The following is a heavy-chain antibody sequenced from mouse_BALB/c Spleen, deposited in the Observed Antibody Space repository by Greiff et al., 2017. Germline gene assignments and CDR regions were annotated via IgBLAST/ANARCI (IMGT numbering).Heavy chain of an antibody. D-gene: IGHD2-4*01. J-gene: IGHJ1*01. CDR2: ISSGSSTI. Sequence: DVKLVESGGGLVQPGGSRKLSCAASGFTFSSFGMHWVRQAPEKGLEWVAYISSGSSTIYYADTVKGRFTISRDNPKNTLFLQMTSLRSEDTAMYYCARYYDWYFDVWGAGTTVTVSS. CDR3: ARYYDWYFDV. V-gene: IGHV5-17*02. CDR1: GFTFSSFG.